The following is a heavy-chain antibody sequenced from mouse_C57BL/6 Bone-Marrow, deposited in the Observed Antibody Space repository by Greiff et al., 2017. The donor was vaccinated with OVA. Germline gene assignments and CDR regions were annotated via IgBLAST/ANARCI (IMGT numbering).Heavy chain of an antibody. CDR2: INPNNGGI. V-gene: IGHV1-26*01. J-gene: IGHJ3*01. Sequence: EVQLQQSGPELVKPGASVKISCKASGYTFTDYYMNWVKQSHGKSLEWIGDINPNNGGISYNQKFKGKATLTVDKSSSTVYMELRSLTSEDSAVYYCARKGYYAFACWGQGTLVTVSA. D-gene: IGHD2-3*01. CDR1: GYTFTDYY. CDR3: ARKGYYAFAC.